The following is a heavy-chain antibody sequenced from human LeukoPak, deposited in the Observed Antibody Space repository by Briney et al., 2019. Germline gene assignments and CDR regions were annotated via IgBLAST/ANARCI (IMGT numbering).Heavy chain of an antibody. V-gene: IGHV4-39*01. CDR3: ARRTYYDFWSGYTEGGFFDY. D-gene: IGHD3-3*01. Sequence: SGTLSLTCTVSGGSISSSSYYWGWIRQPPGKGLEWIGSIYYSGSTYYNPSLKSRVTISVDTSKNQFSLKLSSVTAADTAVYYCARRTYYDFWSGYTEGGFFDYWGQGTLVTVSS. CDR1: GGSISSSSYY. J-gene: IGHJ4*02. CDR2: IYYSGST.